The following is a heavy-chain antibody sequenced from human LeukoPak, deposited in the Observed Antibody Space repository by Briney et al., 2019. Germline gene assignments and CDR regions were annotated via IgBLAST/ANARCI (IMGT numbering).Heavy chain of an antibody. CDR2: ISSSSSCI. CDR1: GFTFSSYS. Sequence: GGSLRLSCAASGFTFSSYSMNWVRQAPGKGLEWVSSISSSSSCIYYADSVKGRFTISRDNAKSSLYLQMNSLRAEDTAVYYCARGESIAARRAFDIWGQGTMVTVSS. V-gene: IGHV3-21*01. J-gene: IGHJ3*02. D-gene: IGHD6-6*01. CDR3: ARGESIAARRAFDI.